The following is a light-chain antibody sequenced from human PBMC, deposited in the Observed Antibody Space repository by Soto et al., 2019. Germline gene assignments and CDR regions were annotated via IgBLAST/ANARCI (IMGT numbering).Light chain of an antibody. CDR3: QQYFNWPPYT. Sequence: DIQMTQSPSTLSASVGDRVTITCRASQGISNYLAWYQQKPGKVPKLLIYAASTLQSGVPSRFSGSRSGTEFTLTISSLQSEDFAVYYCQQYFNWPPYTFGQGTKVDIK. CDR2: AAS. CDR1: QGISNY. V-gene: IGKV1-27*01. J-gene: IGKJ2*01.